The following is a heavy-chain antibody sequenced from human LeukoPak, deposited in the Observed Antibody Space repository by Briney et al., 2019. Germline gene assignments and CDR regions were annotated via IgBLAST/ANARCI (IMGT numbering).Heavy chain of an antibody. CDR2: IYYSGST. CDR3: ARQGGIAARQYYYGMDV. V-gene: IGHV4-59*08. D-gene: IGHD6-6*01. Sequence: SETLSLTCTVSGGSISSYYWSWIRQPPGKGLEWIGYIYYSGSTNYNPSLKSRLTISVDTSKKQFSLKLSSVTAADTAMYYCARQGGIAARQYYYGMDVWGQGTTVTVS. J-gene: IGHJ6*02. CDR1: GGSISSYY.